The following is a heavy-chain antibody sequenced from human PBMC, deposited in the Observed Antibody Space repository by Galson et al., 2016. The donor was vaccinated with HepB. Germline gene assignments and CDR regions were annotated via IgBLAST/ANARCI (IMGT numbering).Heavy chain of an antibody. CDR3: VKGAGTIDY. J-gene: IGHJ4*02. V-gene: IGHV3-48*02. CDR2: ISSSRNSM. D-gene: IGHD6-19*01. Sequence: SLRLSCAASGFIFNSYSMNWVRQAPGKGLEWISYISSSRNSMYYADSVKGRFAISRDNAKNSLYLQMNSLRDEDTAVYYCVKGAGTIDYWGQGTLVTVSS. CDR1: GFIFNSYS.